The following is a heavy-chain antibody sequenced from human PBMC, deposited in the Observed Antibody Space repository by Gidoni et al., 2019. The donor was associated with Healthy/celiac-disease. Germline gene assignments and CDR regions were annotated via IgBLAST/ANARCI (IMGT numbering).Heavy chain of an antibody. CDR1: GFTFSSYA. CDR2: ISGSGGST. V-gene: IGHV3-23*01. Sequence: EVQLLESGGGLVQPGGSLRLSCDTSGFTFSSYAMSWVRQAPGKGLEWVSAISGSGGSTYYADSVKGRFTISRDNSKNTLYLQMNSLRAEDTAVYYCAKDPRGLSSGYFDYWGQGTLVTVSS. D-gene: IGHD3-22*01. J-gene: IGHJ4*02. CDR3: AKDPRGLSSGYFDY.